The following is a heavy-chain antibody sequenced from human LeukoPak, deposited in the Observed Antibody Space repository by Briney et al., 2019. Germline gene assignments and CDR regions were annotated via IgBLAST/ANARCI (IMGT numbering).Heavy chain of an antibody. CDR2: IMSMFGTA. J-gene: IGHJ5*02. CDR3: ARERERRSSWYSNWFDP. V-gene: IGHV1-69*13. D-gene: IGHD6-13*01. CDR1: GGTFSSYA. Sequence: SVKVSCKASGGTFSSYALTWVRQAPGQGLEWMGGIMSMFGTAKYAQKFQGRVTITADESTSTAYMELSSLRSEDTAVYYCARERERRSSWYSNWFDPWGQGTLVTVSS.